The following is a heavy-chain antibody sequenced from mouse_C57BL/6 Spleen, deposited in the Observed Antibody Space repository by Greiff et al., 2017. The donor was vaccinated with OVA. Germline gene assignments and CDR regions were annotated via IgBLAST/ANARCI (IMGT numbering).Heavy chain of an antibody. Sequence: DVKLQESGPGLVKPSQSLSLTCSVTGYSITSGYYWNWIRQFPGNKLEWMGYISYDGSNNYNPSLKNRISITRDTSKNQFFLKLNSVTTEDTATYYCARPYDYYAMDYWGQGTSVTVSS. CDR1: GYSITSGYY. CDR3: ARPYDYYAMDY. CDR2: ISYDGSN. D-gene: IGHD1-1*01. V-gene: IGHV3-6*01. J-gene: IGHJ4*01.